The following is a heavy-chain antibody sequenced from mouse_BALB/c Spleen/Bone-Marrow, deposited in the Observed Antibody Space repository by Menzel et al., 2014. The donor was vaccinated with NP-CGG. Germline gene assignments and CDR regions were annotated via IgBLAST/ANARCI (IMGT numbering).Heavy chain of an antibody. CDR2: INPESSTI. Sequence: GIDFRRYWMSWVRQAPGKGLEWIGEINPESSTINYTPSLKDKFIISRDNAKNTLYLQMSKVRSEDTALYYCARLGYYGYFVDWGQGTTLTVSS. D-gene: IGHD2-3*01. V-gene: IGHV4-1*02. CDR3: ARLGYYGYFVD. CDR1: GIDFRRYW. J-gene: IGHJ2*01.